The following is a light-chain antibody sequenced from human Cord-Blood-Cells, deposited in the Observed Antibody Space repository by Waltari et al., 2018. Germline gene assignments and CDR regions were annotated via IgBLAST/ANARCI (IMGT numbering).Light chain of an antibody. CDR3: QVWDSSSDHVV. V-gene: IGLV3-21*03. CDR1: NLGCNS. CDR2: DDS. J-gene: IGLJ2*01. Sequence: SYVLPQPPSVSVAPGKPARITCGGDNLGCNSVHWYQQKPGQAPVLVVYDDSDRPSGIPERFSGSNSGNTATLTISRVEAGDEADYYCQVWDSSSDHVVFGGGTKLTVL.